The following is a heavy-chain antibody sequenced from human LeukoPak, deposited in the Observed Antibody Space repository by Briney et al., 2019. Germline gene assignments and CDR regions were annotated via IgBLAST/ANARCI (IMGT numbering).Heavy chain of an antibody. CDR2: ISSSSSYI. Sequence: GGSLRLSCAASGFTFSSYSMNWVRQAPGKGLEWVSSISSSSSYIYYADSVKGRFTISRDNAKNSLYLQMNSLRAEDTAVYYCARGADFDWLLDAFDIWGQGTMVTVSS. D-gene: IGHD3-9*01. CDR1: GFTFSSYS. V-gene: IGHV3-21*01. CDR3: ARGADFDWLLDAFDI. J-gene: IGHJ3*02.